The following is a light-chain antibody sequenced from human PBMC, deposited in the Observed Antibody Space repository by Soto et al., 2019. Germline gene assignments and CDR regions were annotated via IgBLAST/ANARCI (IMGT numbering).Light chain of an antibody. V-gene: IGKV1-5*03. J-gene: IGKJ1*01. CDR3: QHHKNLWT. CDR2: QAS. Sequence: DIQMTQSPSTLSASVGDRVSITCRASQSISNLLAWYQQKPGKAPQLLIYQASTLGSGVPSRFSGSGSGTDFTLTISSLQSDDFATYYWQHHKNLWTFGQGTKVEI. CDR1: QSISNL.